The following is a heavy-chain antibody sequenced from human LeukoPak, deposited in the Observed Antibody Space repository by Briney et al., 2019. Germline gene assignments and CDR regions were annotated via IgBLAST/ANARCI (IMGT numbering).Heavy chain of an antibody. D-gene: IGHD5-12*01. J-gene: IGHJ6*03. CDR3: ARISGYESDYYYYYYMDV. CDR1: GGSISSSSYY. V-gene: IGHV4-39*07. CDR2: IYYSGST. Sequence: SETLSLTCTVSGGSISSSSYYWGWMRQPPGKGLEWIGNIYYSGSTYYNPSLKSRVTISVDTSKNQFSLKLSSVTAADTAVYYCARISGYESDYYYYYYMDVWGKGTTVTVSS.